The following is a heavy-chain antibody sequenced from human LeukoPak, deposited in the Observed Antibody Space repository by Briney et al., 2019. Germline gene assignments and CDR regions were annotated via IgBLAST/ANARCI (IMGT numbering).Heavy chain of an antibody. CDR2: IHAGNGNT. Sequence: ASVKVSCKASGYTFTTYAIHWVRQAPGQRLEWMGWIHAGNGNTKYSQNFQGGVTITRDTSASTAYMELSSLRSEDTAVYYCARDPIGAVAAYYSDYWGQGTLVTVSS. D-gene: IGHD6-19*01. V-gene: IGHV1-3*01. CDR1: GYTFTTYA. J-gene: IGHJ4*02. CDR3: ARDPIGAVAAYYSDY.